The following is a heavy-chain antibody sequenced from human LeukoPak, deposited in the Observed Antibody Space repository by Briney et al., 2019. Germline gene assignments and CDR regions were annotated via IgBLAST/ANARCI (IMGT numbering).Heavy chain of an antibody. CDR3: ARDNGSSGWYRRFDY. CDR2: ISAYNGNT. Sequence: ASVKVSCKASGYTFTSYSISWVRQAPGQGLEWMGWISAYNGNTNYAQKLQGRVTMTTDTSTSTAYMELRSLRSDDTAVYYCARDNGSSGWYRRFDYWGQGTLVTVSS. V-gene: IGHV1-18*04. D-gene: IGHD6-19*01. CDR1: GYTFTSYS. J-gene: IGHJ4*02.